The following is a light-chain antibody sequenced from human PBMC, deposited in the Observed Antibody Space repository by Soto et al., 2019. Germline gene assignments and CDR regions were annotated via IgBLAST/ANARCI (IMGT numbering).Light chain of an antibody. Sequence: EIVLTQSPGTLSLSPGERATLSSSASQSVSSSYLAWYQQKPGQAPRLLIYGTSNRATGIPDRFSGSGSGTDFTLTISRLEPEDVAVYYCQQYKNWPLTLGQGTKVDIK. V-gene: IGKV3-20*01. J-gene: IGKJ1*01. CDR1: QSVSSSY. CDR3: QQYKNWPLT. CDR2: GTS.